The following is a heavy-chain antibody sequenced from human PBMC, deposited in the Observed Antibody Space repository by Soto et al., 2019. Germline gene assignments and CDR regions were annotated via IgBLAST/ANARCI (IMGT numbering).Heavy chain of an antibody. D-gene: IGHD1-26*01. CDR1: GFTFSSYG. J-gene: IGHJ4*02. CDR2: ISYDGSNK. CDR3: AKVGGYNNDS. V-gene: IGHV3-30*18. Sequence: QVQLVESGGGVVQPGRSLRLSCAASGFTFSSYGMHWVRQAPGKGLEWVAVISYDGSNKYYADSVKGRFTISRDNSKNTLYRKRNSLRAEDGAVYYWAKVGGYNNDSGGQGPLVPVSS.